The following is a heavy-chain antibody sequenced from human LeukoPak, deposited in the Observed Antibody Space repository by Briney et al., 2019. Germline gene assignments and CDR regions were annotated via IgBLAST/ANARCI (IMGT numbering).Heavy chain of an antibody. CDR3: ARDGGHPLTSYYRAY. D-gene: IGHD4-4*01. V-gene: IGHV3-23*01. CDR1: GFTFYTYA. CDR2: IIGSGGNT. Sequence: GGSLRLSCAASGFTFYTYAMTLVRQAPGKGLEWVSTIIGSGGNTFYADSVKGRFTISRDNSKNTLSLQLTSLRAEDTGIYFCARDGGHPLTSYYRAYWGQGTLVTVSS. J-gene: IGHJ4*02.